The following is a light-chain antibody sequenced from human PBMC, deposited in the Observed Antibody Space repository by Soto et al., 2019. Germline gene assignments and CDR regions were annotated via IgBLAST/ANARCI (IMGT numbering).Light chain of an antibody. Sequence: EIVLTQSPGTLSLSPGERATLSCRASESVSSSYLAWYQQKPGQAPRLLIYGASSRATGIPDRFSGSGSGTDFTLPISRLEPEDLAVYYCQQYGSSPTTFGQGTKV. V-gene: IGKV3-20*01. J-gene: IGKJ1*01. CDR3: QQYGSSPTT. CDR2: GAS. CDR1: ESVSSSY.